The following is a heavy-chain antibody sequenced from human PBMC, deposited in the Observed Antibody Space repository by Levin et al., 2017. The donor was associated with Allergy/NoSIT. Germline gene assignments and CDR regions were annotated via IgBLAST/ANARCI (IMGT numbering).Heavy chain of an antibody. J-gene: IGHJ4*02. V-gene: IGHV3-43D*03. Sequence: GGSLRLSCAASGFTFDDYAMHWVRQAPGKGLEWVSLISWDGGSTYYADSVKGRFTISRDNSKNSLYLQMNSLRAEDTALYYCAKDKTYSGSYSPYFDYWGQGTLVTVSS. CDR2: ISWDGGST. CDR3: AKDKTYSGSYSPYFDY. CDR1: GFTFDDYA. D-gene: IGHD1-26*01.